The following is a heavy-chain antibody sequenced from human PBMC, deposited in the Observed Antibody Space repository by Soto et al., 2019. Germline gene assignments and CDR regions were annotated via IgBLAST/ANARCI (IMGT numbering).Heavy chain of an antibody. Sequence: SETLSLTCAVYGGSFSGYYWSWIRQPPGKGLEWIGEIYHSGSTNYNPSLKSRVTISVDKSKNQFSLKLSSVTAADTALYYCARSNSGNYYEVFDYWGQGTLVTVSS. CDR2: IYHSGST. D-gene: IGHD1-26*01. CDR3: ARSNSGNYYEVFDY. V-gene: IGHV4-34*01. CDR1: GGSFSGYY. J-gene: IGHJ4*02.